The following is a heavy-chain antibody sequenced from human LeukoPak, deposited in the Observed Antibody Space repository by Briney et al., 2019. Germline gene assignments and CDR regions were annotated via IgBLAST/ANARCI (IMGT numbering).Heavy chain of an antibody. D-gene: IGHD5-18*01. V-gene: IGHV4-61*01. CDR3: AREWRIQLYLPDY. CDR1: GGSVSSGSYC. Sequence: SETLSLTCTVSGGSVSSGSYCWTWIRQPPGKGLEWIGYIYYSGSTNYNPSLKSRVTISVDTSKNQFSLNLSSVTAADTAVYYCAREWRIQLYLPDYWGQGTLVTVSS. J-gene: IGHJ4*02. CDR2: IYYSGST.